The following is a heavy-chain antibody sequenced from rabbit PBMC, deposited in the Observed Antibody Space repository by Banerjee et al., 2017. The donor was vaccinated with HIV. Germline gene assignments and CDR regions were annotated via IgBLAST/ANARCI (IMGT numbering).Heavy chain of an antibody. D-gene: IGHD6-1*01. J-gene: IGHJ2*01. V-gene: IGHV1S40*01. CDR3: AKTYGSAGYAYATGS. CDR2: IGAGFGNT. Sequence: QSLEESGGDLVKPGASLTLTCTASGFSFSSRYYMCWVRQAPGKGLEWIACIGAGFGNTYYASWAKGRFTISKTSSTTVTLQMTSLTAADTATYFCAKTYGSAGYAYATGSWGPGTLVTVS. CDR1: GFSFSSRYY.